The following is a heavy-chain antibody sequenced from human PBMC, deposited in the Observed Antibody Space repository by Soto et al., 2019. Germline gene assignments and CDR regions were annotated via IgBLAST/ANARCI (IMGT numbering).Heavy chain of an antibody. J-gene: IGHJ3*02. CDR1: GGSISSYY. CDR2: IYYGGST. Sequence: SETLSLTCTVFGGSISSYYWSWIRQPPGKGLEWIGYIYYGGSTNYNPSLKSRVTISVDTSKNQFSLKLSSVTAADTAVYYCARDGEYCSSTSCSHAFDIWGQGTMVTVSS. D-gene: IGHD2-2*01. V-gene: IGHV4-59*01. CDR3: ARDGEYCSSTSCSHAFDI.